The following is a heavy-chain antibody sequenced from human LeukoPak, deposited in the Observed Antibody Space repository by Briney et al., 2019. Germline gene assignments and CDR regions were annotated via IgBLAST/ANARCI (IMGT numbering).Heavy chain of an antibody. V-gene: IGHV1-69*04. CDR3: ARDQSYCSSTSCPDDY. CDR1: GYTFTSYG. J-gene: IGHJ4*02. Sequence: GASXXVSCKASGYTFTSYGISWVRQAPGQGLEWMGRIIPILGIANYAQKFQGRVTITADKSTSTAYMELSSLRSEDTAVYYCARDQSYCSSTSCPDDYWGQGTLVTVSS. CDR2: IIPILGIA. D-gene: IGHD2-2*01.